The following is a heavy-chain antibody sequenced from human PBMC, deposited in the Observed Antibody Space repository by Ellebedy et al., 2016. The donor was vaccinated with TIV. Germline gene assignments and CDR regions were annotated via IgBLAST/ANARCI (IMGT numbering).Heavy chain of an antibody. D-gene: IGHD3-22*01. V-gene: IGHV1-2*02. CDR1: GYTFPSYY. Sequence: ASVKVSCKASGYTFPSYYMHWVRQAPGQGLEWMGWINPNSGGTNYAQKFQGRVTMTRDTSISTAYMELSRLRSDDTAVYYCARELAMISWFDPWGQGTLVTVSS. CDR3: ARELAMISWFDP. J-gene: IGHJ5*02. CDR2: INPNSGGT.